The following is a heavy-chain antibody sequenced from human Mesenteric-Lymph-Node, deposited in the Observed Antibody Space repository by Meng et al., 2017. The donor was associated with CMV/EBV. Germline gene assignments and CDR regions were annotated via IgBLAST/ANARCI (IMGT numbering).Heavy chain of an antibody. Sequence: ASVKVSCKASGYSFNTYYIHWVRRAPGQGLEWMGWINPNNGGTNYAQKFQGRVTMTRDTSISTAYMELSRLRSDDTAVYYCARDYYDSSGYNWRGAFDIWGQGTMVTVSS. J-gene: IGHJ3*02. V-gene: IGHV1-2*02. CDR1: GYSFNTYY. CDR3: ARDYYDSSGYNWRGAFDI. CDR2: INPNNGGT. D-gene: IGHD3-22*01.